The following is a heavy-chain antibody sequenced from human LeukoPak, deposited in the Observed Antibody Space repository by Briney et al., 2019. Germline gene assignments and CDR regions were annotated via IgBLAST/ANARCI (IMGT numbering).Heavy chain of an antibody. CDR3: ARGSWGANAFDI. Sequence: AETLSLTCTVSGVSISYYYWSWIRQPPGKGLEWIGYIYYSGSTNYNSTNYNPSLRSRVTISVDTSKNQFSLKLNSVTAADTAVYYCARGSWGANAFDIWGQGTMVTVSS. CDR2: IYYSGSTNYNST. J-gene: IGHJ3*02. CDR1: GVSISYYY. V-gene: IGHV4-59*01. D-gene: IGHD7-27*01.